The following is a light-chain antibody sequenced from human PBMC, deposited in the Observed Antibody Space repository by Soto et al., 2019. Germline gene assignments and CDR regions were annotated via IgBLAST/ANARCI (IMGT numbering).Light chain of an antibody. CDR3: SSYTTTSTPVL. CDR1: SSDVGAYNF. J-gene: IGLJ2*01. V-gene: IGLV2-14*03. CDR2: DVS. Sequence: QSALTQPASVSGSPGQSITISCTGTSSDVGAYNFVSWYQQHPGKAPKLMIYDVSNRPSGVSTRFSGSKSGNTASLTISGLQAEDEADYFCSSYTTTSTPVLFGGGTKLTVL.